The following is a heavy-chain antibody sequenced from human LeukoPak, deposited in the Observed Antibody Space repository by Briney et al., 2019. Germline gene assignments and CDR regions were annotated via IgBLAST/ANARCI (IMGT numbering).Heavy chain of an antibody. Sequence: GGSLRLSCEASGFIFSNYWMSWVRHAPGKGLEWVANIKQDGSVKNYVDSMEGRFIISRDNAKNLLYLQMNSLGAEDTAVYYCVRTSRSISSDYWGQGTQVTVSS. V-gene: IGHV3-7*01. CDR1: GFIFSNYW. CDR2: IKQDGSVK. D-gene: IGHD3-3*02. CDR3: VRTSRSISSDY. J-gene: IGHJ4*02.